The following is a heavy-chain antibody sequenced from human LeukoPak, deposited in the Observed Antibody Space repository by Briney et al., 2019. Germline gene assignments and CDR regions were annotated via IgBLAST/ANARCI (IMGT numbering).Heavy chain of an antibody. J-gene: IGHJ4*02. CDR2: ISNSGNTI. D-gene: IGHD1-1*01. CDR3: ARVFSNPTGNDY. V-gene: IGHV3-48*03. Sequence: PGGSLRLSCAASGFTFSSYEMNWVRQAPGKGQEWVSYISNSGNTIFYADPVKGRFTISRDNGKNSLYLQMNSLRAEDTAVYYCARVFSNPTGNDYWGQGTLVTVSS. CDR1: GFTFSSYE.